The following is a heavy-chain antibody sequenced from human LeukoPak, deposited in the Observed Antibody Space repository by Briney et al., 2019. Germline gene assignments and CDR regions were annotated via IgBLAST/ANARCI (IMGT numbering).Heavy chain of an antibody. D-gene: IGHD2-21*01. CDR2: ISRYSGAT. V-gene: IGHV1-2*02. CDR1: RYIFSDYY. Sequence: GASVKVSCKASRYIFSDYYTHWVRQAPGRGFEWMGWISRYSGATKLAQKFQGRVTLTRDTSISTAYVELSNLASDDTGVYYCVSWARGNSDVASFDYWGQGTLVIVSS. CDR3: VSWARGNSDVASFDY. J-gene: IGHJ4*02.